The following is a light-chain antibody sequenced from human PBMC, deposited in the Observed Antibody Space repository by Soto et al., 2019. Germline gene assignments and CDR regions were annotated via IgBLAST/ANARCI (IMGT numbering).Light chain of an antibody. CDR3: QMWDSSSDHRV. Sequence: SYELTQPPSVSVAPGQTARITCGGDKIGSKSVHWYQQKPGRAPVLVVYDDSDRPSGIPERFSGSNSGNTATLTISRVEAGDEADYYCQMWDSSSDHRVFGGGTKLTVL. CDR1: KIGSKS. CDR2: DDS. J-gene: IGLJ3*02. V-gene: IGLV3-21*02.